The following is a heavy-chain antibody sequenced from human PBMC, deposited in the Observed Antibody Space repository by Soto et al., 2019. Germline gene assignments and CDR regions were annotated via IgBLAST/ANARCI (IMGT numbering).Heavy chain of an antibody. CDR1: GFTFSSYS. D-gene: IGHD4-17*01. J-gene: IGHJ6*03. Sequence: GGSLRLSCAASGFTFSSYSMNWVRQAPGKGLEWVSSISSSSSYIYYADSVKGRFTISRDNAKNSLYLQMNSLRAEDTAVYYCARDVKFSSKSGPLGVTTYYYMDVWGKGITVTVSS. CDR2: ISSSSSYI. V-gene: IGHV3-21*01. CDR3: ARDVKFSSKSGPLGVTTYYYMDV.